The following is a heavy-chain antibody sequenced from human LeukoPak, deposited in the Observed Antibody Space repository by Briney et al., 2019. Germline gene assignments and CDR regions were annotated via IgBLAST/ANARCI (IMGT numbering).Heavy chain of an antibody. J-gene: IGHJ2*01. CDR1: GFTFSSYS. D-gene: IGHD2-15*01. CDR3: ARATVVAATDWYFDL. Sequence: GGSLRLSCAASGFTFSSYSMNWVRQAPGKGLEWVSSISSSGIYIYYTDSLKGRFTISRDNAKSSLYLQMNSLRAEDTAVYYCARATVVAATDWYFDLWGRGTLVTVSS. V-gene: IGHV3-21*01. CDR2: ISSSGIYI.